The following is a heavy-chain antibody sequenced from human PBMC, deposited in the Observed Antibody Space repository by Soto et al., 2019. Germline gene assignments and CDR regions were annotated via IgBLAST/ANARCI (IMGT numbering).Heavy chain of an antibody. V-gene: IGHV3-23*01. J-gene: IGHJ4*02. CDR2: IGGGSGST. D-gene: IGHD6-13*01. CDR1: GFTFSTYG. Sequence: EVQLLQSGGGLVQPGGSLRLSCAASGFTFSTYGMSWVRQAPGKGLEWVSSIGGGSGSTYYVDSVKGRFIISRDNSKNTLYVQMNSLRAEDKDVYYCAKREIAAAGSRFCDYWGQGSLVTVAS. CDR3: AKREIAAAGSRFCDY.